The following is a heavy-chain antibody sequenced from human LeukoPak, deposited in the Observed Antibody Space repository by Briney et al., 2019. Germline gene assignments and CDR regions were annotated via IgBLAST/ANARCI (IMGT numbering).Heavy chain of an antibody. V-gene: IGHV3-66*01. CDR1: RFIFSNHW. Sequence: GGSLRLSCAASRFIFSNHWMTWVRQAPGKGLEWVSVIYSGGSTYYADSVKGRFTISRDNAKNSLYLRMNSLRAEDTAVYYCARTMIVVVPVLYYYGMDVWGQGTTVTVSS. CDR2: IYSGGST. D-gene: IGHD3-22*01. CDR3: ARTMIVVVPVLYYYGMDV. J-gene: IGHJ6*02.